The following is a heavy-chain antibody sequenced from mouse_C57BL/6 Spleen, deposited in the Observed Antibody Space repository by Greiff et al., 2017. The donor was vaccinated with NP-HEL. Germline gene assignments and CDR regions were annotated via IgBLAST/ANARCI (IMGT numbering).Heavy chain of an antibody. CDR2: INSNGGST. J-gene: IGHJ2*01. CDR1: GFTFSSYG. CDR3: ARMARTIN. Sequence: EVKLVESGGGLVQPGGSLKLSCAASGFTFSSYGMSWVRQTPDKRLELVATINSNGGSTYYPDSVKGRFTISRDNAKNNLYLQMCSLKSEDTAMYYCARMARTINWGQGTTLTVSS. V-gene: IGHV5-6-3*01.